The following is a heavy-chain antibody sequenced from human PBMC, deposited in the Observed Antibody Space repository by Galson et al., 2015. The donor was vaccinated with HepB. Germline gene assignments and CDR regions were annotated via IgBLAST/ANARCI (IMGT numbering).Heavy chain of an antibody. CDR2: ISTYNGKT. CDR1: GYTFTSFG. D-gene: IGHD3-10*01. Sequence: QSGAEVKKPGASVKVSCRASGYTFTSFGISWMRQAPGQRLEWMGWISTYNGKTDYAQKFQGRVSMTTDKSTRTVYLDLRSLRSDDTAVYYCALRTGTLPYYFDCWGQGTHVTVSS. J-gene: IGHJ4*02. V-gene: IGHV1-18*01. CDR3: ALRTGTLPYYFDC.